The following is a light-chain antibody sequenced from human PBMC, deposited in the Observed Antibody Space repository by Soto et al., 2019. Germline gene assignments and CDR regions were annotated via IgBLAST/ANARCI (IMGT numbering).Light chain of an antibody. CDR3: TSYTLTSTVI. V-gene: IGLV2-14*01. CDR1: SSDVAAYNF. J-gene: IGLJ2*01. CDR2: DVS. Sequence: QSALTQPASVSGSPGQSITISCTGTSSDVAAYNFASWYQQHPGKAPKLMIYDVSDRPSGISSRFSGSKAGNTASLTISGLQAEDEADYYCTSYTLTSTVIFGGGTKLTVL.